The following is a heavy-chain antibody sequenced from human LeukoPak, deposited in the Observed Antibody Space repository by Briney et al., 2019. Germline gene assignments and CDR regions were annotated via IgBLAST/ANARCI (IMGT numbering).Heavy chain of an antibody. CDR2: ISGGGGST. CDR1: GFTFTNYA. Sequence: PGGSLRLSCAASGFTFTNYAMSWVRQAPGKGLEWVSGISGGGGSTYYADSVRGRFTISRDNSKNMVFLHMNSLRVEDTAIYYCARDPDRSGFDFWGQGTLLTVSS. V-gene: IGHV3-23*01. D-gene: IGHD1-14*01. CDR3: ARDPDRSGFDF. J-gene: IGHJ4*02.